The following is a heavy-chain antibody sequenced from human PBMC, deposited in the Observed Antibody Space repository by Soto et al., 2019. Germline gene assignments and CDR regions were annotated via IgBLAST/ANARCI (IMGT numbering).Heavy chain of an antibody. CDR2: ISAGGSNT. CDR1: GFTFSSSW. D-gene: IGHD6-6*01. CDR3: AKEYSTSFDY. Sequence: PGGSLRLSCAASGFTFSSSWMNWVRQAPGKGLEWVSAISAGGSNTNYADSVKGRFTISSDNSKNTLYLQMNGLRADDTAVYYCAKEYSTSFDYWGQGTPVTVSS. V-gene: IGHV3-23*01. J-gene: IGHJ4*02.